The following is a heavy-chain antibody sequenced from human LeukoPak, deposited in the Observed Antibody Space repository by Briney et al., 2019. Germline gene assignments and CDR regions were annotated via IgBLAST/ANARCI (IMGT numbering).Heavy chain of an antibody. CDR2: IYYSGST. Sequence: SETLSLTCTVSGGSISSSSYYWGWIRQPPGKGLEWIGSIYYSGSTYYNPSLKSRVTISVDTSKNQFSLKLSSATAADTAVYYCARHTGYSSSWPKNDNWFDPWGQGTLVTVSS. D-gene: IGHD6-13*01. V-gene: IGHV4-39*01. CDR3: ARHTGYSSSWPKNDNWFDP. CDR1: GGSISSSSYY. J-gene: IGHJ5*02.